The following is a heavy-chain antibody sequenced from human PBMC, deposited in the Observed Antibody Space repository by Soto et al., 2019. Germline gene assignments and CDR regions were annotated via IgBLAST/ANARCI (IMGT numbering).Heavy chain of an antibody. J-gene: IGHJ5*02. CDR3: ARQGSGITPPGNWFDP. V-gene: IGHV4-31*03. CDR2: IYYSGST. Sequence: QVQLQESGPGLVKPSQTLSLTCTVSGGSISSGGYYWSWIRQHPGKGLEWIGYIYYSGSTYYNPSLKSRVTISVDTSKNQFSLKLSSVTAADTAVYYCARQGSGITPPGNWFDPWGQGTVVTVSS. CDR1: GGSISSGGYY. D-gene: IGHD3-10*01.